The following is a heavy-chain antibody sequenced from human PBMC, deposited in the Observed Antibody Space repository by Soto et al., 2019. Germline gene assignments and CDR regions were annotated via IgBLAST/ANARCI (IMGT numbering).Heavy chain of an antibody. CDR1: GGSVSSRNYY. D-gene: IGHD3-22*01. CDR2: LYYSGST. CDR3: ARGWLPSPNLRFDP. J-gene: IGHJ5*02. V-gene: IGHV4-61*01. Sequence: SETLSLTCTVSGGSVSSRNYYWSWIRQPPGKGLEWIGYLYYSGSTNYNPSLKSRVTTSADASKNQFSLKLSSVTAADTAVYYCARGWLPSPNLRFDPWGQGILVTVSS.